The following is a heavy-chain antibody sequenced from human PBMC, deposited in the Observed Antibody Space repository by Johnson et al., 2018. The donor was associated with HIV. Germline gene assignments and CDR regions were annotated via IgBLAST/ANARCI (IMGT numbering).Heavy chain of an antibody. V-gene: IGHV3-30*04. Sequence: QVQLVESGGGLVQPGGSLRLSCVASGFTFSDHAMHWVRQAPGKGLEWVAVISYDETNKFYADSVQGRFTISRDNSKNTLYLQMNSLRAEDTAVYYCAKVSWEARLGDPFDIWGRGTMVIVSS. J-gene: IGHJ3*02. D-gene: IGHD1-26*01. CDR3: AKVSWEARLGDPFDI. CDR2: ISYDETNK. CDR1: GFTFSDHA.